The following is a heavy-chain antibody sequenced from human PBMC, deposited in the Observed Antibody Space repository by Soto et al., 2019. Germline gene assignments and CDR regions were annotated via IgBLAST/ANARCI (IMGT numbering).Heavy chain of an antibody. Sequence: SVKVSCKASGGTFSSYAIGWVRQAPGQGLEWMGGIIPIFGTANYAQKFQGRVTITADESTSTAYMELSSLRSEDTAVYYCARAADRSAYYYYGMDVWGQGTTVTVSS. J-gene: IGHJ6*02. D-gene: IGHD3-3*01. CDR2: IIPIFGTA. CDR1: GGTFSSYA. V-gene: IGHV1-69*13. CDR3: ARAADRSAYYYYGMDV.